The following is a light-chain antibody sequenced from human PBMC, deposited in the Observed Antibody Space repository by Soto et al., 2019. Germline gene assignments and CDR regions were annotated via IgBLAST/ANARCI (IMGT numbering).Light chain of an antibody. V-gene: IGKV1-27*01. CDR2: AAS. J-gene: IGKJ1*01. Sequence: DIQMTQSPSSLSASVGDRVTITCRASQGISNYLAWYQQKPGKVPKLLMYAASTLHSGVPSRFSGSGSGTDFTLTISSLQPEDVATYYCQKYDSAPWTFGQGTTVEIK. CDR3: QKYDSAPWT. CDR1: QGISNY.